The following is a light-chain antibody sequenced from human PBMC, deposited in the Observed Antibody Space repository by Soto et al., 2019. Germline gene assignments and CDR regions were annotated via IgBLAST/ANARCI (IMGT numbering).Light chain of an antibody. CDR2: AAS. CDR1: QDISDY. V-gene: IGKV1-9*01. J-gene: IGKJ4*01. CDR3: QQLNSYPLT. Sequence: DIQLTQSPSFLSASVGDRFTITFLASQDISDYLAWYQQRPGKAPKLLIYAASTLQSGVPSRFSGSGSGTEFTLTISSLQPEDFATYSCQQLNSYPLTFGGGTKVDIK.